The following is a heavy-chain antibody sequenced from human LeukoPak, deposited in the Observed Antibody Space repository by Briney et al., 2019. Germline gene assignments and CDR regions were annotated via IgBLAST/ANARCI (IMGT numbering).Heavy chain of an antibody. Sequence: SETLSLTCTVSGGSISSYYWSWIRQPPGKGLEWIGYIYYSGSINYNPSLKSRVTISVDTSKNQFSLKLSSVTAADTAVYYCARDLKLYYFDYWGQGTLVTVSS. V-gene: IGHV4-59*01. CDR1: GGSISSYY. D-gene: IGHD6-6*01. CDR3: ARDLKLYYFDY. CDR2: IYYSGSI. J-gene: IGHJ4*02.